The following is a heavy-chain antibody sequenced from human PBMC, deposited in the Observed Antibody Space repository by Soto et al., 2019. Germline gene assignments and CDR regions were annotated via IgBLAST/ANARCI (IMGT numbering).Heavy chain of an antibody. J-gene: IGHJ4*02. CDR3: ARDRLLSRPDYGDYGY. Sequence: EVQLVESGGGLVKPGGSLRLSCAASGFTFISYSMNWVRQAPGKVLEWGSSISRSSSYICYADSVKGRFTISRDNAKNSLYLQMNRLRAEDTAVYYCARDRLLSRPDYGDYGYWGQGTLVTDSS. D-gene: IGHD4-17*01. CDR2: ISRSSSYI. CDR1: GFTFISYS. V-gene: IGHV3-21*01.